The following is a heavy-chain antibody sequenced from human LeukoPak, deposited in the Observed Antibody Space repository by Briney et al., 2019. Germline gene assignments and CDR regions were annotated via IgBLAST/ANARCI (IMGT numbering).Heavy chain of an antibody. J-gene: IGHJ4*02. V-gene: IGHV3-23*01. CDR3: AKLSDSIDY. CDR2: ISGSGGST. Sequence: GGSLRLSCVASGFTFSRYSMSWVRQAPGKGLEWVSAISGSGGSTYYADSVKGRFTISRDNSKNTLYLQMNSLRAEDTAVYYCAKLSDSIDYWGQGTLVTVSS. D-gene: IGHD2-21*02. CDR1: GFTFSRYS.